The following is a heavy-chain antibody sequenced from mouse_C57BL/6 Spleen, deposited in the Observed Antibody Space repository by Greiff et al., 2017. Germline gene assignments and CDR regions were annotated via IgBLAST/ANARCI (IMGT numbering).Heavy chain of an antibody. CDR1: GYTFTSYW. CDR3: ARWDYYDYDSYAMDY. CDR2: IDPSDSYT. V-gene: IGHV1-59*01. J-gene: IGHJ4*01. D-gene: IGHD2-4*01. Sequence: QVQLQQPGAELVRPGTSVKLSCKASGYTFTSYWMHWVKQRPGQGLEWIGVIDPSDSYTNYNQKFKGKATLTVDTSSSTAYMQLSSLTSEDSAVYYCARWDYYDYDSYAMDYWGQGTSVTVSS.